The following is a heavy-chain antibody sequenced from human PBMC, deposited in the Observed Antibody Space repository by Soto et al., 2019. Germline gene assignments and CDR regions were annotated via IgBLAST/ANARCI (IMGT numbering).Heavy chain of an antibody. Sequence: DVQLLESGGHLVQPGGSLRLSCAASGFTFSSYAMSWVRQAPGKGLEWVSSVSAGGDMTYYSDSVKGRFTISRDNSNIALFLQMNSLRLEDTALYYCARGDRGGSGSPASYYYSGLDVWGQGTTVTVS. CDR1: GFTFSSYA. V-gene: IGHV3-23*01. CDR2: VSAGGDMT. CDR3: ARGDRGGSGSPASYYYSGLDV. D-gene: IGHD3-10*01. J-gene: IGHJ6*02.